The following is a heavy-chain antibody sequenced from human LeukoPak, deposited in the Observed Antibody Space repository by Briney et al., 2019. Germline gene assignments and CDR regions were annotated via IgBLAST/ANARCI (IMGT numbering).Heavy chain of an antibody. CDR3: ARDVGLRLGELSPFDY. CDR2: IIPILGIA. D-gene: IGHD3-16*02. J-gene: IGHJ4*02. V-gene: IGHV1-69*04. CDR1: GGTFSSYA. Sequence: ASVKVSCKASGGTFSSYAISWVRQAPGQGLEWMGRIIPILGIANCAQKFQGRVTITADKSTSTAYMELSSLRSEDTAVYYCARDVGLRLGELSPFDYWGQGTLVTVSS.